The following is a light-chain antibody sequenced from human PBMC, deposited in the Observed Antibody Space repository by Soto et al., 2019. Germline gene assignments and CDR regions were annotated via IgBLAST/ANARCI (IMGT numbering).Light chain of an antibody. CDR1: SSDDSADNY. CDR2: EVT. V-gene: IGLV2-8*01. CDR3: SSFASSNTWV. Sequence: QSALTQPPSASGYPGQSVAISCTGTSSDDSADNYVSWYQQHAGKAPKLVIYEVTKRPSGVPDRFSGSKSANTASLTVSGLQAEDEADYYCSSFASSNTWVFGGGTKLTVL. J-gene: IGLJ3*02.